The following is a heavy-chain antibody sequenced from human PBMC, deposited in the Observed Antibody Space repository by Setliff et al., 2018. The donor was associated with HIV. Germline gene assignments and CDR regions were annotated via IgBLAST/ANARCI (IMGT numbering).Heavy chain of an antibody. J-gene: IGHJ6*03. D-gene: IGHD5-12*01. CDR1: GYTFTDYY. V-gene: IGHV1-2*06. CDR3: ARGTTDAYNYCPLWYYYHYMDV. Sequence: ASVKVSCKASGYTFTDYYMHWVRQAPGQGLEWMGRINTNSGDTKYAQKLQGRVTMTRDTSINTAYMELNRLRSDDTAVYYCARGTTDAYNYCPLWYYYHYMDVWGKGTTVTVSS. CDR2: INTNSGDT.